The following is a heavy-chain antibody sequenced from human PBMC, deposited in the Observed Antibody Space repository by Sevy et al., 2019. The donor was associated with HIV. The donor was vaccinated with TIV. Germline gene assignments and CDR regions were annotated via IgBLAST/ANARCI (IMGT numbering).Heavy chain of an antibody. CDR2: SSGSGTSA. Sequence: GGSLRLSCEVSGFTFSSYAMSWVRQAPGKGLEWVSRSSGSGTSAYYADSVKGRFTVSRDNSRNTLFLEMNDLRVEDTAIYYCAKAKRFDSSSWFDSWSQGTLVTVSS. J-gene: IGHJ5*01. V-gene: IGHV3-23*01. CDR3: AKAKRFDSSSWFDS. CDR1: GFTFSSYA. D-gene: IGHD3-22*01.